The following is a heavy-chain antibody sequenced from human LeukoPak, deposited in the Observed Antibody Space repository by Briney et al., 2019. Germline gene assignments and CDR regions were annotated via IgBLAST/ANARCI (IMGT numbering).Heavy chain of an antibody. D-gene: IGHD3-22*01. Sequence: SETLSLTCTVSGGFISSYYWSWIRQPPLKGLASIGHIYSSGSTNYNPSLKSRVTISVDTSKNQFSLKLSSVTAADTAVYYCARNYDSSGYTAFGYWGRGTLVTVSS. CDR3: ARNYDSSGYTAFGY. CDR2: IYSSGST. V-gene: IGHV4-59*01. CDR1: GGFISSYY. J-gene: IGHJ4*02.